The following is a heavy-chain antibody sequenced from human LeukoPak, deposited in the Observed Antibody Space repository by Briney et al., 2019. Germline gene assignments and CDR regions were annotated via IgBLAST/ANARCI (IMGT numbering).Heavy chain of an antibody. CDR3: STQWRLIGGHDY. J-gene: IGHJ4*02. D-gene: IGHD6-19*01. Sequence: PGGSLRLSCAASGFSFYWIHWVRQAPGQGMVWVSRINLYGTTKNYAEFVMSRFTIFTNVSKNTVYLLMNNLRTDDTATLYCSTQWRLIGGHDYWGQGAMVAV. V-gene: IGHV3-74*01. CDR1: GFSFYW. CDR2: INLYGTTK.